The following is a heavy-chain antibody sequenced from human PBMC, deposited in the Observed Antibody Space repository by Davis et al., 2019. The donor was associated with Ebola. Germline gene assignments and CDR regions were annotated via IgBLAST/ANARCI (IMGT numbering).Heavy chain of an antibody. CDR1: GYTFTSYY. V-gene: IGHV1-2*04. D-gene: IGHD3-22*01. Sequence: AASVKVSCKASGYTFTSYYMHWVRQAPGQGLEWMGWINPNSGGTNYAQKFQGWVTMTRDTSISTAYMELSRLRSDDTAVYYCASPTRRSGYYYNYYYGMDVWGQGTTVTVSS. J-gene: IGHJ6*02. CDR3: ASPTRRSGYYYNYYYGMDV. CDR2: INPNSGGT.